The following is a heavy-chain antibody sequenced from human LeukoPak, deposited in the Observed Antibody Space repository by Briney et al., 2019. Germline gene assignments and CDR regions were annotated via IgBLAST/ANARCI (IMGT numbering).Heavy chain of an antibody. CDR1: GGSISSSSYY. V-gene: IGHV4-39*07. D-gene: IGHD3-3*01. Sequence: SETLSLTCTVSGGSISSSSYYWGWIRQPPGKGLEWIGSIYYSGSTYYNPSLKSRVTISVDTSKNQFSLKLSSVTAADTAVYYCARVTFWSGYYTHFDYWGQGTLVTVSS. CDR3: ARVTFWSGYYTHFDY. CDR2: IYYSGST. J-gene: IGHJ4*02.